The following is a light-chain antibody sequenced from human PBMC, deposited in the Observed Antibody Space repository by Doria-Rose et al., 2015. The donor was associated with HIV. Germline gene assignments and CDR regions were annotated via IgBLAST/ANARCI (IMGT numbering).Light chain of an antibody. CDR1: QSLLYTSKNY. CDR3: QQYYDTPS. J-gene: IGKJ3*01. V-gene: IGKV4-1*01. CDR2: WAS. Sequence: TQSPESLGMSLGERATLNCKSNQSLLYTSKNYLAWYQQKPGQPPKLLIYWASTRQSGVPARFSGSGSGTDFTLTISSLGAEDVAVYYCQQYYDTPSFGPGTTVDIQ.